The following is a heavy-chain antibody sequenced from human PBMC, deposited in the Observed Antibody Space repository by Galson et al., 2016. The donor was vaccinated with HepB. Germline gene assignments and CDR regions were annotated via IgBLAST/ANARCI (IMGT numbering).Heavy chain of an antibody. V-gene: IGHV1-69*01. CDR2: IFPVFGTT. CDR3: AATTTLTGGFDF. D-gene: IGHD1-1*01. Sequence: GTFNSHGFSWVRQAPGQGLEYMGQIFPVFGTTNYPQKFQGRVTLTADESTRTASLELSSLRSEDTAVYYCAATTTLTGGFDFWGQGTLAIVSS. J-gene: IGHJ4*02. CDR1: GTFNSHG.